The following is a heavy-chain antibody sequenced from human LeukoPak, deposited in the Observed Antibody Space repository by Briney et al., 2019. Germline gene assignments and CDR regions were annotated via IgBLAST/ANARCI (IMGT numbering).Heavy chain of an antibody. J-gene: IGHJ4*02. CDR1: GYSISSGYY. CDR3: ARADTAMALDY. D-gene: IGHD5-18*01. Sequence: SETLSLTCTVSGYSISSGYYWGWIRPPPGKGLEWIGSIYHSGSTYYNPSLKSRVTISVDTSKNQFSLKLSSVTAADTAVYYCARADTAMALDYWGQGTLVTVSS. CDR2: IYHSGST. V-gene: IGHV4-38-2*02.